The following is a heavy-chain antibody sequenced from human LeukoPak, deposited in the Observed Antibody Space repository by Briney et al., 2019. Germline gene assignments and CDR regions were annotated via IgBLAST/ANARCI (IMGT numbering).Heavy chain of an antibody. V-gene: IGHV1-2*02. CDR1: GYTFTGYY. CDR2: INPKSGCT. CDR3: ARGPRITIFGVVMANDAFDI. D-gene: IGHD3-3*01. Sequence: GASVKVSCKASGYTFTGYYMHWVRQAPGQGLEWMGWINPKSGCTVYAQKFQGRVTMTRDTSSSTAYMELSRLRFDDTVVYYCARGPRITIFGVVMANDAFDIWGQGTMVTVSS. J-gene: IGHJ3*02.